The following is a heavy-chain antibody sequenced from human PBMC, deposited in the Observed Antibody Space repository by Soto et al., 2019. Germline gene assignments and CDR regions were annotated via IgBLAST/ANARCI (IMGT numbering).Heavy chain of an antibody. CDR2: ISTHNGDR. V-gene: IGHV1-18*01. D-gene: IGHD3-22*01. J-gene: IGHJ4*02. Sequence: QVQLVQSGGEVRKPGASVKVSCKASGYIFTSYGINWVRQAPGQGLEWMGWISTHNGDRKYAPKLQGRVTMTTDTSASTAYMELRSLRSDDTAVYYCARDQVFEDSRGNLLGYWGQGTLVTVSS. CDR3: ARDQVFEDSRGNLLGY. CDR1: GYIFTSYG.